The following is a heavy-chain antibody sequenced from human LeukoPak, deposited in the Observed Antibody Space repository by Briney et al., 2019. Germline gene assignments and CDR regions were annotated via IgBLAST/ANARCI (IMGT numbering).Heavy chain of an antibody. CDR3: ARQRFLEWLLSSREHNWFDP. CDR1: GYSISSGYY. Sequence: SETLSLTCAVSGYSISSGYYWGWIRQPPGKGLEWIGSIYHSGSTYYNPSLKSRVTISVDTSENQFSLKLSSVTAADTAVHYCARQRFLEWLLSSREHNWFDPWGQGTLVTVSS. CDR2: IYHSGST. J-gene: IGHJ5*02. D-gene: IGHD3-3*01. V-gene: IGHV4-38-2*01.